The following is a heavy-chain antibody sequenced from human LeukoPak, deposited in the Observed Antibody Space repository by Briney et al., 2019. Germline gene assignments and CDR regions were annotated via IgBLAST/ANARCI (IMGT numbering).Heavy chain of an antibody. CDR3: ARSVVVAATREYYYGMDV. V-gene: IGHV3-21*01. CDR1: GFPFSSYS. J-gene: IGHJ6*02. D-gene: IGHD2-15*01. Sequence: GGSVRLLCGACGFPFSSYSMNWVRQAPGKALEWGSSISNRSSYIYYADSVKRPFNNFRDNANISMYLEMNSVSAEDTAVYYCARSVVVAATREYYYGMDVWGQGTTVTVSS. CDR2: ISNRSSYI.